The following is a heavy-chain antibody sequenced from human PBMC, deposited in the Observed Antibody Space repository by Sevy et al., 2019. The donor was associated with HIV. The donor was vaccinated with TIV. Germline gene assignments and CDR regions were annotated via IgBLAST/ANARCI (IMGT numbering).Heavy chain of an antibody. J-gene: IGHJ4*02. D-gene: IGHD3-16*02. CDR2: MNPNSGNT. V-gene: IGHV1-8*01. CDR3: ARGFGAVGLRLGELSLPDY. CDR1: GGTFTSYD. Sequence: ASVKVSCKASGGTFTSYDINWVRQATGQGLEWMGWMNPNSGNTGYAQKFQGRVTMTRNTSISTAYMELSSLRSEDTAVYYCARGFGAVGLRLGELSLPDYWGQGTLVTVSS.